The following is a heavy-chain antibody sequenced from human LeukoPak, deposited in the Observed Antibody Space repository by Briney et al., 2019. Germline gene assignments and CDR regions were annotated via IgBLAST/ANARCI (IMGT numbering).Heavy chain of an antibody. V-gene: IGHV1-46*01. CDR2: INPSGGST. Sequence: ASVKVSCKASGYTFTSYYMHWVRQAPGQGLEWMGTINPSGGSTSYAQKFQGRVTMTRDTSTSTVYMELSSLRSEDTAVYYCARGGRGEGTGTTRVAFDIWGQGTMVTVSS. J-gene: IGHJ3*02. CDR3: ARGGRGEGTGTTRVAFDI. CDR1: GYTFTSYY. D-gene: IGHD1-1*01.